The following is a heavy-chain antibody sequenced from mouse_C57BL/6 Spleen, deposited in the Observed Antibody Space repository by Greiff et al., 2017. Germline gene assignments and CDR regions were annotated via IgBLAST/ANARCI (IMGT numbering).Heavy chain of an antibody. J-gene: IGHJ1*03. CDR2: IDPEDGDT. CDR1: GFNIKDYY. D-gene: IGHD1-1*01. CDR3: TTGGSSYEDWYFDV. Sequence: EVKLQESGAELVRPGASVKLSCTASGFNIKDYYMHWVKQRPEQGLEWIGRIDPEDGDTEYAPKFQGKATMTADTSSNTAYLQLSSLTSEDTAVYYCTTGGSSYEDWYFDVWGTGTTVTVSS. V-gene: IGHV14-1*01.